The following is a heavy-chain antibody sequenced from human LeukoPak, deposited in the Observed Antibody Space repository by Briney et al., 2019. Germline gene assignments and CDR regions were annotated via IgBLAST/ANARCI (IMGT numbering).Heavy chain of an antibody. CDR1: GFTFSSYW. Sequence: SGGSLRLSCAASGFTFSSYWMHWVRQAPGKGLVWVSRINTDGSSTNYADSVKGRFTISRDNAKNTVYLQMNSLRAEDTAVYYCARVSPAGAMVTWYYMDVWGKGTTVTVSS. J-gene: IGHJ6*03. CDR2: INTDGSST. V-gene: IGHV3-74*01. CDR3: ARVSPAGAMVTWYYMDV. D-gene: IGHD5-18*01.